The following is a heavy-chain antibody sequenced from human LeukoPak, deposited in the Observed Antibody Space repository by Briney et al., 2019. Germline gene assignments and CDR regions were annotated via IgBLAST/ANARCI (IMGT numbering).Heavy chain of an antibody. Sequence: GGSLRLSCAASGFTFSSYWMSWVRQAPGKGLEWLANIKQDGSEKYYVDSVKGRFTISRDNAKNSLYLQMNSLRAEDTAVYYCARDYAYRSSWYGIDYWGQGTLVTVSS. D-gene: IGHD6-13*01. V-gene: IGHV3-7*01. CDR2: IKQDGSEK. J-gene: IGHJ4*02. CDR3: ARDYAYRSSWYGIDY. CDR1: GFTFSSYW.